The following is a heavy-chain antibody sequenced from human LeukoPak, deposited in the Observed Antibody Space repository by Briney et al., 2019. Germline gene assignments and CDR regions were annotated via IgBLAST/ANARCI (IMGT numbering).Heavy chain of an antibody. V-gene: IGHV3-53*01. J-gene: IGHJ3*02. CDR3: AKDRGYSYELVLDAFDI. Sequence: GGSLRLSCAASGSTVSSNYMTWVRQAPGKGPQWVSVIHKNAITYYADTVKGRFTISRDNSKNMVYLQMNSLRAEDTAVYYCAKDRGYSYELVLDAFDIWGQGTMVTVSS. CDR1: GSTVSSNY. D-gene: IGHD5-18*01. CDR2: IHKNAIT.